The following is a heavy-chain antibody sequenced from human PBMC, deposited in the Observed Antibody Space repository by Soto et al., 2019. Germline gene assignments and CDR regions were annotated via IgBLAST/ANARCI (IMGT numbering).Heavy chain of an antibody. Sequence: GASVKVSCKASGYTFTSYYMHWVRQAPGQGLEWMGIINPSGGSTSYAQKFQGRVTMTRDTSTSTVYMELSSLRSEDTAVYYCARGDPITMVRGVHSRFYYYYGMDVWGQGTTVTVSS. D-gene: IGHD3-10*01. J-gene: IGHJ6*02. CDR3: ARGDPITMVRGVHSRFYYYYGMDV. CDR2: INPSGGST. CDR1: GYTFTSYY. V-gene: IGHV1-46*01.